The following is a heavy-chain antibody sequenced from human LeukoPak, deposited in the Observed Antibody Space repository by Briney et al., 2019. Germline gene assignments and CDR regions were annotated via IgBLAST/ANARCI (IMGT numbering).Heavy chain of an antibody. CDR3: ARRRYYYDSSGYPGYYFDY. Sequence: SEILSLTCAVYGGSFSGYYWSWIRQPPGKWLEWIGEINHSGSTNYNPSLKSRITISVDTSKKQFSLKLSSVTAADTAVYYCARRRYYYDSSGYPGYYFDYRGQGTLVTVSS. CDR2: INHSGST. CDR1: GGSFSGYY. D-gene: IGHD3-22*01. J-gene: IGHJ4*02. V-gene: IGHV4-34*01.